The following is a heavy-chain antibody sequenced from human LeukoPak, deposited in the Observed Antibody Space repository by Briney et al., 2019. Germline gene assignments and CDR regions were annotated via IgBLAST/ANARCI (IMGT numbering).Heavy chain of an antibody. V-gene: IGHV4-34*01. D-gene: IGHD2-15*01. J-gene: IGHJ4*02. CDR1: GGSFSGYY. Sequence: SETLSLTCAVYGGSFSGYYWSWIRQPPGKGLEWIGEINHGGRTNYNPSLKSRVTISVDTSKNQFSLKLSSVTAADTAVYHCARARIFGYWGQGTLVTVSS. CDR2: INHGGRT. CDR3: ARARIFGY.